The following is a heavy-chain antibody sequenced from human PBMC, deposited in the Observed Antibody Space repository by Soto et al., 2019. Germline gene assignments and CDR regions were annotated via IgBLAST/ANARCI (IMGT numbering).Heavy chain of an antibody. D-gene: IGHD3-10*01. J-gene: IGHJ6*02. CDR3: ARHGFGPLHGLVDV. V-gene: IGHV4-59*08. Sequence: QVQLQESGPGLVKPSETLSLTCTVSGGSITNYYCSWFRQPPGKGLEWIGYINYDGYSAYNLSLQGRVPLSMDASKTQFSLMLESVTATDTAVYYCARHGFGPLHGLVDVWGPGTTVIVSS. CDR2: INYDGYS. CDR1: GGSITNYY.